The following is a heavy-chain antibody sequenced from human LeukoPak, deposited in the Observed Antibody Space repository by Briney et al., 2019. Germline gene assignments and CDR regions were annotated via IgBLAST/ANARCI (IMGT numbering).Heavy chain of an antibody. CDR1: GDSVSSNSAA. Sequence: SQTLSLTCAISGDSVSSNSAAWNWIRQSPSRGLEWLGRTYYRSKWYNDYAVSVKSRITINPDTSKNQFSLQLNSVTPEDTAVYYCARARSGWYWSKPFLNWFDPWGQGTLVTVSS. CDR2: TYYRSKWYN. J-gene: IGHJ5*02. D-gene: IGHD6-19*01. V-gene: IGHV6-1*01. CDR3: ARARSGWYWSKPFLNWFDP.